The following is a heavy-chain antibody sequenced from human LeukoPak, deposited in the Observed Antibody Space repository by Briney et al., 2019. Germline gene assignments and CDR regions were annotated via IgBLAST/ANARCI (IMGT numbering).Heavy chain of an antibody. CDR2: IKRKTDGGTT. D-gene: IGHD2-15*01. CDR1: GFTFSSYA. CDR3: TTDTRRVVVPK. J-gene: IGHJ4*02. Sequence: PGGSLRLSCAASGFTFSSYAMSWVRQAPGKGLEWVGRIKRKTDGGTTDYAAPVKGRFTISRDDSKTSLYLQMNNLKTEDTAVYYCTTDTRRVVVPKWGQGTLVTVSS. V-gene: IGHV3-15*01.